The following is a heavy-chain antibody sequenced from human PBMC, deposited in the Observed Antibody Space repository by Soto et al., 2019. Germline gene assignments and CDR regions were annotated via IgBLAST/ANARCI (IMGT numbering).Heavy chain of an antibody. D-gene: IGHD6-13*01. V-gene: IGHV3-23*01. Sequence: GESLKISCAASGFTFSSYAMSWVRQAPGKGLEWVSAISGSGGSTYYADSVKGRFTISRDNSKNTLYLQMNSLRAEDTAVYYCAKDIAAAGTRWFDYWGQGTLVTVSS. CDR3: AKDIAAAGTRWFDY. CDR1: GFTFSSYA. J-gene: IGHJ4*02. CDR2: ISGSGGST.